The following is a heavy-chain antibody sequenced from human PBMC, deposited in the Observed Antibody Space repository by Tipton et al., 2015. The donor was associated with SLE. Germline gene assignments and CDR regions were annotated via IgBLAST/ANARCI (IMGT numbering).Heavy chain of an antibody. CDR2: IYYSGST. CDR1: GGSISSSRYY. CDR3: ARGRHSSRWGGGYYYYGMDV. Sequence: TLSLTCTVSGGSISSSRYYWGWIRQPPGKGLEWIGSIYYSGSTYFNPSLKSRVTISVDTSKNEFSLKMSSVTAADTAVYYCARGRHSSRWGGGYYYYGMDVWGQGTTVTVSS. J-gene: IGHJ6*02. V-gene: IGHV4-39*07. D-gene: IGHD6-13*01.